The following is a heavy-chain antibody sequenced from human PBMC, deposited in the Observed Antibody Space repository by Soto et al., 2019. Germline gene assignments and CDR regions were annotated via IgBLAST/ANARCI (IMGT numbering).Heavy chain of an antibody. CDR2: INSDGRST. Sequence: GGPLRLSCADSGFTFSNYWMHWVRQAKGKGLVWVSRINSDGRSTTYADSVKGRFTISRDNAKNTLYLQMNSLRAEDSAVYYCARDQRSTRYGMDVWGQGTTVTVSS. J-gene: IGHJ6*02. CDR3: ARDQRSTRYGMDV. D-gene: IGHD2-2*01. CDR1: GFTFSNYW. V-gene: IGHV3-74*01.